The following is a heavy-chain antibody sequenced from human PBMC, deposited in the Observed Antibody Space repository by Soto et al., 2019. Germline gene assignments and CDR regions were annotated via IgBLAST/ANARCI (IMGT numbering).Heavy chain of an antibody. V-gene: IGHV1-69*06. CDR2: IIPIFGTA. J-gene: IGHJ6*02. Sequence: SVKVSCKASGGTFSSYAISWVRQAPGQGLEWMGGIIPIFGTANYAQKFQGRVTITADKSTSTAYMELSSLRSEDTAVYYCARGEGKYSSSWYLSYYYYGMDVWGQGTTVTVSS. CDR3: ARGEGKYSSSWYLSYYYYGMDV. D-gene: IGHD6-13*01. CDR1: GGTFSSYA.